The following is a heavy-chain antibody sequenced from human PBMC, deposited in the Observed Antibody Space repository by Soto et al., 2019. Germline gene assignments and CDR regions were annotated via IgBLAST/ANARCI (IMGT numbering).Heavy chain of an antibody. D-gene: IGHD1-26*01. V-gene: IGHV1-18*01. J-gene: IGHJ5*02. CDR3: ARDHGGSYQADSFDP. CDR1: GYTFTTYG. Sequence: QVQLVQSGVEVKKPGASVKVSCKASGYTFTTYGISWVRQAPGQGLEWMGWISPYDGDTNYADTLQGRVTLTTDTSTTTAYMELRSLRSDATAMYYCARDHGGSYQADSFDPWGQGTLVIVSS. CDR2: ISPYDGDT.